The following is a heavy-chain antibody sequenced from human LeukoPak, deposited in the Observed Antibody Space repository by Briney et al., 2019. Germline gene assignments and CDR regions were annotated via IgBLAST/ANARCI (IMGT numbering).Heavy chain of an antibody. CDR1: GGSISSSSYY. Sequence: SETLSLTCTVSGGSISSSSYYWGWIRQPPGKGLEWIGSIYYSGSTYYNPSLKSRVTISVDTSKNQFSLKLSSVTAADTAVYYCARPRWGSGSYYLDYWGQGTLVTVSS. CDR3: ARPRWGSGSYYLDY. CDR2: IYYSGST. D-gene: IGHD3-10*01. V-gene: IGHV4-39*01. J-gene: IGHJ4*02.